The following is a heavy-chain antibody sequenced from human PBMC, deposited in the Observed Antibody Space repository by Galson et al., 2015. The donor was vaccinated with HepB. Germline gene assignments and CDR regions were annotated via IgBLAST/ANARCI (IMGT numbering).Heavy chain of an antibody. CDR1: GFTFSSYA. V-gene: IGHV3-23*01. CDR2: ISGSGGST. Sequence: SLRLSCAASGFTFSSYAMSWVRQAPGKGLEWVSAISGSGGSTYYADSVKGRFTISRDNSKNTLYLQMNSLRAEDTAVYYCAKFHSSSWYASVWFDPWGQGTLVTVSS. D-gene: IGHD6-13*01. J-gene: IGHJ5*02. CDR3: AKFHSSSWYASVWFDP.